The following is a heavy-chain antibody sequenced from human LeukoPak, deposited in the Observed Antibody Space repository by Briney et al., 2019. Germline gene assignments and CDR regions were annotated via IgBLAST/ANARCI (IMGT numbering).Heavy chain of an antibody. V-gene: IGHV3-7*01. CDR3: ARMTVYSSSWLAYYMDV. CDR2: IKQDGSDK. D-gene: IGHD6-13*01. Sequence: GGSLSLSCAASGFTVSSYWMSWVRQAPGKGLEGVANIKQDGSDKYYVDSVKGRFTISRDNAKNALYLQMNSLRAEDTAVYYCARMTVYSSSWLAYYMDVWGKGTTVTVSS. CDR1: GFTVSSYW. J-gene: IGHJ6*03.